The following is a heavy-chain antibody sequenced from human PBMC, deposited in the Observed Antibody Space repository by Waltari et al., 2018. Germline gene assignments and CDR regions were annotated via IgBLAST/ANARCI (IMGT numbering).Heavy chain of an antibody. CDR3: AREVGGSSWSTTPRGDAFDI. Sequence: QLQLRESGPGLLKPSETLSLTCSVSGDSIGSGYYYWGWIRQAPGKGLELIGSIYFAGSTSYNPSLKSRLTISVDTSKNQFSLRLSSVTAADTAVYYCAREVGGSSWSTTPRGDAFDIWGQGTMVTVSS. J-gene: IGHJ3*02. CDR1: GDSIGSGYYY. D-gene: IGHD6-13*01. CDR2: IYFAGST. V-gene: IGHV4-39*07.